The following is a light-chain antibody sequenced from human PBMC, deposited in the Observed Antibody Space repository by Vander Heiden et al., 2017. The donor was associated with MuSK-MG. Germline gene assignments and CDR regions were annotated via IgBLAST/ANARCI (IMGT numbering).Light chain of an antibody. CDR1: QSVLYSYNNKYY. V-gene: IGKV4-1*01. CDR2: WAS. CDR3: QKHYRPPPIT. Sequence: DIVMTQSLDSLAVSLGERATINCKSSQSVLYSYNNKYYLAWYQQKPGQPPKLLIYWASTRESGVPDRFSGSGSGTDFTLTISSRQAEDVAVYYCQKHYRPPPITFGQGTQLEIK. J-gene: IGKJ5*01.